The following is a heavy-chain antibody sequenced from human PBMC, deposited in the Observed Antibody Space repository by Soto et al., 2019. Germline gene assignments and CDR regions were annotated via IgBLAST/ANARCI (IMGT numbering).Heavy chain of an antibody. V-gene: IGHV4-34*01. CDR1: GGSFSSYF. J-gene: IGHJ4*02. Sequence: SETLSLTCGVYGGSFSSYFWTWIRQPPGKGLEWIGEINHGGSTNYNPSLKSRVTISVDTSKNHFSLNLNSVTAADTAMYFCARGVVGGIDTDYSDYWGQGTLVTVSS. CDR3: ARGVVGGIDTDYSDY. CDR2: INHGGST. D-gene: IGHD2-2*01.